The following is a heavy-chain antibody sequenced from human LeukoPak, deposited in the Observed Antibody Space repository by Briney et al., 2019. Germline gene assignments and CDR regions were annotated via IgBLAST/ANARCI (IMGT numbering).Heavy chain of an antibody. D-gene: IGHD1/OR15-1a*01. V-gene: IGHV4-59*01. CDR1: GVSINTYF. J-gene: IGHJ4*02. CDR3: ASQLGGTTFH. CDR2: VYYNGIA. Sequence: SETLSLTCTVSGVSINTYFWSWIRQPPGKGLEWIGYVYYNGIANYNPSLKSRVSISLDTSRNQFSLRLNSVTAAETAVYYCASQLGGTTFHWGQGTLVTVSS.